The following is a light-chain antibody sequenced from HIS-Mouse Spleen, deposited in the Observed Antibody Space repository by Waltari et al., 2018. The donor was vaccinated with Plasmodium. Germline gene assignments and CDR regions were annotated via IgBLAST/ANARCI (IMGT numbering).Light chain of an antibody. CDR3: AAWDDSLNGWV. CDR1: RSNIGSTT. CDR2: SNN. J-gene: IGLJ3*02. V-gene: IGLV1-44*01. Sequence: QSVLTPPPSASGTPGQTLTLSCSGRRSNIGSTTVNSYQQHPGTAPKLLMYSNNQRPSGVPDRFSGSKSGTSASLAISGLQSEDEADYYCAAWDDSLNGWVFGGGTKLTVL.